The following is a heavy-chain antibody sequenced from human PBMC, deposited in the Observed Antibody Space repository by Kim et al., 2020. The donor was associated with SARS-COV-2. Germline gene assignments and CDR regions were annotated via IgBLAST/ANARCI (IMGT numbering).Heavy chain of an antibody. Sequence: SQTLSLTCVISGDSLSSNTVAWSWIRQSPSSGLEWLGRTYYRSKWSSDYAVSVKSRIIINADPSKNQFSLHLNSVTPDDTATYYCVGYSGWYYFDYWGQGTLVIVSS. CDR2: TYYRSKWSS. V-gene: IGHV6-1*01. D-gene: IGHD6-19*01. J-gene: IGHJ4*02. CDR1: GDSLSSNTVA. CDR3: VGYSGWYYFDY.